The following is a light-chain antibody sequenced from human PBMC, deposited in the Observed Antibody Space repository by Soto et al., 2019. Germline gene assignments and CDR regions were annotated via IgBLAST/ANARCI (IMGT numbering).Light chain of an antibody. Sequence: QSALTQPASVSGSPGQSITISCTGTSSDVGGYNHVSWYQHHPGKAPKRIIYEVTKRPSGVSNRFSGSKSGDTASLTISGLQAEDEAVYYCSSHTASTTRIFGTGTKLTVL. CDR2: EVT. CDR3: SSHTASTTRI. V-gene: IGLV2-14*01. J-gene: IGLJ1*01. CDR1: SSDVGGYNH.